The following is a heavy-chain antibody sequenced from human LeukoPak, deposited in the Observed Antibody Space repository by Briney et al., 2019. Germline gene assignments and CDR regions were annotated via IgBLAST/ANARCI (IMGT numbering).Heavy chain of an antibody. Sequence: ASVKVSCKASGGTFRSYTIAWVRQAPGQGLEWMGGIIPIFGTTKYAQKFQGRVTMTRNTSISTAYMELSSLRSEDTAVYYCASFQKQVWGQGTLVTVSS. V-gene: IGHV1-69*05. CDR1: GGTFRSYT. J-gene: IGHJ4*02. CDR3: ASFQKQV. CDR2: IIPIFGTT.